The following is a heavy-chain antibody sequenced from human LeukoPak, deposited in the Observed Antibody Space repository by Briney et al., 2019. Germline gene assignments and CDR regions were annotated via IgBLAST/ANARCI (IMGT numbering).Heavy chain of an antibody. CDR3: ARETVWFGSDYYYYGMDV. CDR1: GGSISSYY. D-gene: IGHD3-10*01. J-gene: IGHJ6*02. Sequence: SETLSLTCTVSGGSISSYYWSWNRQPAGKGLEWIGRIYTSGSTNYNPSLKSRVTMSVDTSKDQFPLKLSSVTAADTAVYYCARETVWFGSDYYYYGMDVWGQGTTVTVSS. V-gene: IGHV4-4*07. CDR2: IYTSGST.